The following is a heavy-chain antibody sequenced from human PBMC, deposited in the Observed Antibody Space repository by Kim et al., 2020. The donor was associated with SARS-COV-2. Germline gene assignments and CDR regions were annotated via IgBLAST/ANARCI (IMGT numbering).Heavy chain of an antibody. V-gene: IGHV3-30*18. CDR1: GFSFTNYG. CDR3: AKGGVPSRLYFFYFMDV. CDR2: ISYDGSRK. J-gene: IGHJ6*03. D-gene: IGHD3-16*01. Sequence: GGSLRLSCAASGFSFTNYGIHWVRQSPGKGLEWVAAISYDGSRKSYADSVRGRFTISRDNSKNTVDLQMNSLRADDTAVYYCAKGGVPSRLYFFYFMDVWGKGTTVTVSS.